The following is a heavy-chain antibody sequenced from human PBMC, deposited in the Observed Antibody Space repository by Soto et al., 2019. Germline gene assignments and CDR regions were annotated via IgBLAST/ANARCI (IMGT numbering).Heavy chain of an antibody. V-gene: IGHV4-4*02. CDR1: SGSISSSNW. Sequence: SETLSLTCAVSSGSISSSNWWSWVRQPPGKGLEWIGEIYHSGSTNYNPSLKSRVTISVDTSKNQFSLRLNSVTAADTAVYYCAKDLRGMYSSSSKNDYWGQGTLVTVSS. J-gene: IGHJ4*02. CDR2: IYHSGST. CDR3: AKDLRGMYSSSSKNDY. D-gene: IGHD6-6*01.